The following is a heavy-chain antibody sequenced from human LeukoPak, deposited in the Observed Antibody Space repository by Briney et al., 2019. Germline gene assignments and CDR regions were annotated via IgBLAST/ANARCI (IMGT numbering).Heavy chain of an antibody. CDR2: ITPMFGTA. V-gene: IGHV1-69*13. CDR3: ARGWLAETTVVTPYNY. J-gene: IGHJ4*02. D-gene: IGHD4-23*01. CDR1: GGTFSSYD. Sequence: ASVKVSCKASGGTFSSYDISWVRQAPGQGLEWMGGITPMFGTAKYAQKFQGRVTITAVESMSTAYMELSSLRSEDTAVYYCARGWLAETTVVTPYNYWGQGTLVTVSP.